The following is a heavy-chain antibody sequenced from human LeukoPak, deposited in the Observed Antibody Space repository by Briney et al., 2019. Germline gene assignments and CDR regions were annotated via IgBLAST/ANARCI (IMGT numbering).Heavy chain of an antibody. Sequence: PGRSLRLSCAASGFTFSSYVMHWVRQAPGKGLEWVAVIWNDGSNKYFADSVKGRFTISRDSSKNTLYPQMNSLRAEDTAVYYCASATGDNDAFDIWGQGTMVTVSS. CDR1: GFTFSSYV. V-gene: IGHV3-33*01. D-gene: IGHD7-27*01. CDR2: IWNDGSNK. CDR3: ASATGDNDAFDI. J-gene: IGHJ3*02.